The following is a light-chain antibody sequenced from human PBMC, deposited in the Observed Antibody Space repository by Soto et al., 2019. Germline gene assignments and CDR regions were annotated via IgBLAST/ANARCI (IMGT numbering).Light chain of an antibody. Sequence: EIVLTQSPGTLSLSPGEGATLSCRASQSVSSSYLAWYQQKPGQAPRLLTYGASSRATGIPDRFSGSGSGTDFTLTISRLEPEDFAVFYCKQYGSSPYTFGQGTKLEIK. CDR3: KQYGSSPYT. CDR2: GAS. CDR1: QSVSSSY. V-gene: IGKV3-20*01. J-gene: IGKJ2*01.